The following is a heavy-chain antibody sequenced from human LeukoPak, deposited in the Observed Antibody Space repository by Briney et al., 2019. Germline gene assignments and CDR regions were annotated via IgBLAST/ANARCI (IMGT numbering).Heavy chain of an antibody. CDR2: IYYSGST. V-gene: IGHV4-31*03. Sequence: SQTLSLTCTVSGGSISSGGYYWSWIRQHPGKGLEWIGYIYYSGSTYYNPSLKSRVTISVDTSENQFSLKLSSVTAADTAVYYCARDRRIQLGNYYYGMDVWGQGTTVTVSS. D-gene: IGHD5-18*01. J-gene: IGHJ6*02. CDR1: GGSISSGGYY. CDR3: ARDRRIQLGNYYYGMDV.